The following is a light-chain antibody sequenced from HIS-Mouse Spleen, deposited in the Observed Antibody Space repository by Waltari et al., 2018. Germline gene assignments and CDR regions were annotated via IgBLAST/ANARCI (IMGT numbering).Light chain of an antibody. J-gene: IGLJ1*01. Sequence: QSVLTQPPSASGTPGQRVTISCSGSSSNIGSNYVYWYQQLPGTAPKLLIYRNQRPSGVPDRFSGSKSGTSASLAISGLRSEDEADYYCAAWDDSLSGYVFGTGTKVTVL. CDR3: AAWDDSLSGYV. CDR2: RN. V-gene: IGLV1-47*01. CDR1: SSNIGSNY.